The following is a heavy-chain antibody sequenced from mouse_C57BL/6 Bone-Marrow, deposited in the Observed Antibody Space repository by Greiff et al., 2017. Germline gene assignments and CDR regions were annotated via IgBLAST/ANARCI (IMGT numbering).Heavy chain of an antibody. Sequence: QVQLQQSGAELVRPGTSVKVSCKASGYAFTNYLIEWVKQRPGQGLEWIGVINPGSGGTNYNEKFKGKATLTADKSSSTAYMQLSSLTSEDSAVYFCARSGGWFYYGDWGQGATLTV. CDR1: GYAFTNYL. CDR3: ARSGGWFYYGD. D-gene: IGHD3-3*01. J-gene: IGHJ2*01. CDR2: INPGSGGT. V-gene: IGHV1-54*01.